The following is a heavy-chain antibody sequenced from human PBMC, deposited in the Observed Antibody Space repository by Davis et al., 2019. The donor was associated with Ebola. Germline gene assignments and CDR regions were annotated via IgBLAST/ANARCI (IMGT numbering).Heavy chain of an antibody. D-gene: IGHD6-6*01. J-gene: IGHJ4*02. CDR3: ARDPTYSSSSNFDY. CDR2: MFYSGTT. V-gene: IGHV4-39*02. Sequence: MPSETLSLTCTVSGGSIISSRYYWGWIRQPPGKGLEWVANMFYSGTTYYNPSLKNRVTISIDTSKNQFSLKLSSVTAADTAVYYCARDPTYSSSSNFDYWGQGTLVTVSS. CDR1: GGSIISSRYY.